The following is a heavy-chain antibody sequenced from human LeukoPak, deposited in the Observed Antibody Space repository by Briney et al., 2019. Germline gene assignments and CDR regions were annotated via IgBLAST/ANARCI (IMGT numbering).Heavy chain of an antibody. Sequence: GGSLRLSCAASGFTFSGYAMSWVRQAPGKGLEWVSGVSIRGDTTKYADSVKGRFTISRDNSKNTLFLQMNSLRGVDTAAYYCVKGGWFGQSPSDVFDVWGQGTMVTVS. D-gene: IGHD3-10*01. J-gene: IGHJ3*01. CDR2: VSIRGDTT. CDR3: VKGGWFGQSPSDVFDV. CDR1: GFTFSGYA. V-gene: IGHV3-23*01.